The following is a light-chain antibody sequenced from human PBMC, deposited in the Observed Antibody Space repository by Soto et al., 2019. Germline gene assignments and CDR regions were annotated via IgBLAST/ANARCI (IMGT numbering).Light chain of an antibody. J-gene: IGKJ1*01. CDR3: QQYGSSTRT. CDR2: GAS. V-gene: IGKV3-20*01. Sequence: EIVFTQSPGNPCLSPGERATLACRASQSVSRTYLAWYQQKHGQAPRLLIYGASSRETGIPERFSGSGSGTECTLTISSLEPEDVAVDYCQQYGSSTRTFGRGTKVDIK. CDR1: QSVSRTY.